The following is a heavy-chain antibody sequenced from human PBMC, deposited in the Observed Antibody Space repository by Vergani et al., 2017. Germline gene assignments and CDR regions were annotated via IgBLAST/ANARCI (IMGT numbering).Heavy chain of an antibody. Sequence: QVQLQESGPGLVKPSETLSLTCTVSGGSLSSYYWSWIRQPPGKGLEWIGYIYYSGSTNYNPSLKSRVTISVDTSKNQLSLKLSSVTAADTAVYYCARVPLQRYYYYYYGMDVWGQGTTVTVAS. CDR3: ARVPLQRYYYYYYGMDV. J-gene: IGHJ6*02. V-gene: IGHV4-59*01. CDR1: GGSLSSYY. CDR2: IYYSGST. D-gene: IGHD5-18*01.